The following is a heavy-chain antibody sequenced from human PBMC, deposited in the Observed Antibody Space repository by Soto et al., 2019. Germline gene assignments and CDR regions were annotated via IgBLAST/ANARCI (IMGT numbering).Heavy chain of an antibody. CDR2: VTPILGMA. V-gene: IGHV1-69*02. Sequence: QVQLVQSGAEVKKPGSSVKVSCEASGGTFSSYSFSWVRQAPGQGLEWMGRVTPILGMANYAQKFQGRVTITADKSTSKFYMELSILRSEDTAVYYCARGGAVVVPGAVDRHNWFDPWGQGTLVTVSS. CDR1: GGTFSSYS. CDR3: ARGGAVVVPGAVDRHNWFDP. J-gene: IGHJ5*02. D-gene: IGHD2-2*01.